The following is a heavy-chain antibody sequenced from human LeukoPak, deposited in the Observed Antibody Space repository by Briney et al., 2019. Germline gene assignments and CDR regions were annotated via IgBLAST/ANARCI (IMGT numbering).Heavy chain of an antibody. V-gene: IGHV3-53*01. J-gene: IGHJ4*02. D-gene: IGHD6-13*01. CDR1: GFTVSSTY. CDR2: IYSAGST. Sequence: GGSLRLSCAASGFTVSSTYMSWVRQAPGKGLEWVSIIYSAGSTYYADSVKGRFTISRDNSKNTLYLQMNSLRAEDTAVYYCASTPPSYSSSFIPDYWGQGTLVTVSS. CDR3: ASTPPSYSSSFIPDY.